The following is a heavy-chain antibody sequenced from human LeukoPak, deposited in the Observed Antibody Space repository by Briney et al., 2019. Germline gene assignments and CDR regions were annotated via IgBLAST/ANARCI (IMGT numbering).Heavy chain of an antibody. D-gene: IGHD3-3*01. V-gene: IGHV3-30*02. J-gene: IGHJ4*02. CDR2: IRYDGINK. Sequence: FIRYDGINKYYADSVKGRFTISRDNSKNTVYLQMNSLRAEDTAVYYCAKDSDFWSGYYIDYWGQGTLVTVSS. CDR3: AKDSDFWSGYYIDY.